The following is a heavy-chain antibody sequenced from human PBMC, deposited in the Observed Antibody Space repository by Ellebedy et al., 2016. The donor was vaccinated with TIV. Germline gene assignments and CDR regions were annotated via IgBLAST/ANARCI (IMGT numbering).Heavy chain of an antibody. CDR2: IYYSGST. Sequence: MPSETLSLTCTVSGGSISSSRYYWGWIRQPPGKGLEWIGSIYYSGSTYYNPSLRSRATISVDTSKNQFSLQLNSVTAADTAVYYCAPYCTSSSCSTRRGFDPWGQGTLVTVSS. V-gene: IGHV4-39*07. CDR1: GGSISSSRYY. J-gene: IGHJ5*02. CDR3: APYCTSSSCSTRRGFDP. D-gene: IGHD2-2*01.